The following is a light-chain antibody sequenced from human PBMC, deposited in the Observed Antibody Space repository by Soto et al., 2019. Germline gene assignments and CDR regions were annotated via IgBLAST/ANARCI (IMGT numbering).Light chain of an antibody. CDR3: QSYDSSPRAWG. V-gene: IGLV1-40*01. J-gene: IGLJ3*02. Sequence: QSVLTQPPSLSGAPGQTITISCTGSSSNIGAGSDVHWFQHLPGTAPKVLIYGNNNRPSGVPDRFSGSKSGTSGSLAITGLQAEDEADYYCQSYDSSPRAWGFGGGTQLTVL. CDR2: GNN. CDR1: SSNIGAGSD.